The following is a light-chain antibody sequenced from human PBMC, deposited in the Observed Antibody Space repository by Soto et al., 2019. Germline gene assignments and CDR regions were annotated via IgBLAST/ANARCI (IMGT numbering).Light chain of an antibody. CDR1: QSVNNN. CDR2: GES. CDR3: QQYGSSPD. Sequence: ETLMTQSAATLSVSPGEIATLCFSASQSVNNNLAWYQQKLGQAPRVLIYGESTRATGIPARLTGSGSGTEFILTIRRLEPEDFAVYYCQQYGSSPDFGQGTRLE. J-gene: IGKJ5*01. V-gene: IGKV3-15*01.